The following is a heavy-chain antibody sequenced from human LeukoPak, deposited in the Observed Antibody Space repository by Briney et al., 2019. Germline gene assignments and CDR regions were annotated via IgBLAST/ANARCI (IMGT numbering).Heavy chain of an antibody. CDR3: ARHAIVATIYDY. Sequence: PSGTLSLTCAVYGGSFSGYYWSWIRQPPGKGLEWIGEINHSGSTNYNPSLKSRVTISVDTSKNQFSLKLSSVTAADTAVYYCARHAIVATIYDYWGQGTLVTVSS. CDR1: GGSFSGYY. V-gene: IGHV4-34*01. J-gene: IGHJ4*02. D-gene: IGHD5-12*01. CDR2: INHSGST.